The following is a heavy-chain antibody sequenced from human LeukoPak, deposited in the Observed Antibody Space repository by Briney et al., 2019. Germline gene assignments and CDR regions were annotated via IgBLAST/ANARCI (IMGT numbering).Heavy chain of an antibody. CDR3: AKDQTRYYYDSSGLDY. V-gene: IGHV3-11*04. J-gene: IGHJ4*02. CDR2: ISSSGNTK. Sequence: GGSLRLSCAASGFTFSDFYMSWIRQAPGKGLEWVSYISSSGNTKYYADSVKGRFTMSRDNAKNSLYLQMNSLRAEDTAVYYCAKDQTRYYYDSSGLDYWGQGTLVTVSS. D-gene: IGHD3-22*01. CDR1: GFTFSDFY.